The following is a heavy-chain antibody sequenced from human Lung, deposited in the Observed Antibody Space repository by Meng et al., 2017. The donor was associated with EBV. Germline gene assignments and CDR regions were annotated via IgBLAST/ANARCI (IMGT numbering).Heavy chain of an antibody. CDR3: ARDGGSGSYYNGVY. D-gene: IGHD3-10*01. CDR1: GFTFSSYG. CDR2: IWYDGSNK. Sequence: QVQLVESGGGVVQPGRSLRRSCAASGFTFSSYGMHWVRQAPGKGLEWVAVIWYDGSNKYYADSVKGRFTISRDNSKNTLYLQMNSLRAEDTAVYYCARDGGSGSYYNGVYWGQGTLVTVSS. J-gene: IGHJ4*02. V-gene: IGHV3-33*01.